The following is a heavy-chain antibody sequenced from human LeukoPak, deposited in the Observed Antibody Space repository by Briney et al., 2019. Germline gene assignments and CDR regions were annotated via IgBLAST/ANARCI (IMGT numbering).Heavy chain of an antibody. D-gene: IGHD6-19*01. CDR1: GFTLSNAW. CDR3: TTEYRHSSGWYGAFDI. Sequence: GGSLRLSCAASGFTLSNAWMSWVRQAPGKGLEWVGRNKRKSDGGTTDYAAPVKGRFTISRDDSKNALYLQMNSLETEDTAVYYCTTEYRHSSGWYGAFDIWGQGTMVTVSS. J-gene: IGHJ3*02. V-gene: IGHV3-15*01. CDR2: NKRKSDGGTT.